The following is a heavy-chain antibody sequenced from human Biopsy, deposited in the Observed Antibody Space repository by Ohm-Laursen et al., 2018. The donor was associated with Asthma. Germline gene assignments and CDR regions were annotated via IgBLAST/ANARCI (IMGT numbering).Heavy chain of an antibody. CDR1: GFTFSNYG. CDR2: ISFDGSNK. D-gene: IGHD1-26*01. J-gene: IGHJ4*02. Sequence: SLRLSCTASGFTFSNYGMHWVRQAPGKGLDWVAVISFDGSNKNYTDSVKGRFTISRDNPRNTLHLQMNSLRAEDTAVYYCAKDVFPGWELRRGPDYWGQGTLVTVSS. CDR3: AKDVFPGWELRRGPDY. V-gene: IGHV3-30*18.